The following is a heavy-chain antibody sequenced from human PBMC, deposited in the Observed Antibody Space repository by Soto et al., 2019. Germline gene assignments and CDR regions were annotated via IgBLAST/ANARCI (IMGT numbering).Heavy chain of an antibody. CDR3: AMVVASINWFDP. D-gene: IGHD2-15*01. CDR2: IIPIFGTA. J-gene: IGHJ5*02. Sequence: SVKVSCKASGGTFSSYAIGWVRQAPGQGLEWMGGIIPIFGTASYAQKFQGRVTITADESTSTAYMELSSLRSEDTAVYYCAMVVASINWFDPWGQGTLVTVSS. V-gene: IGHV1-69*13. CDR1: GGTFSSYA.